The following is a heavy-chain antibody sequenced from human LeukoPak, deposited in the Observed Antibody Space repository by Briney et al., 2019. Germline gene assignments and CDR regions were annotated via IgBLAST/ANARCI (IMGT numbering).Heavy chain of an antibody. V-gene: IGHV3-23*01. CDR1: GFTFSSYA. CDR2: ISGSGGST. CDR3: AKVSPGTSYDFWSGHTRYY. Sequence: PGGSLRLSCAASGFTFSSYAMSWVRQAPGKGLEWVSAISGSGGSTYYADSVKGRCTISRDNSKNTLYLQMNSLRAEDTAVYYCAKVSPGTSYDFWSGHTRYYWGQGTLVTVSS. D-gene: IGHD3-3*01. J-gene: IGHJ4*02.